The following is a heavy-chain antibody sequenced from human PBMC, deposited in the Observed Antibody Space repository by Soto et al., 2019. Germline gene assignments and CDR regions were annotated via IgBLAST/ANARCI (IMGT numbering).Heavy chain of an antibody. J-gene: IGHJ3*02. D-gene: IGHD3-16*01. CDR2: IKSKTDGGTT. CDR3: ARVFVGPTYDYIWGSYESHAFDI. V-gene: IGHV3-15*07. CDR1: GFTFSNAW. Sequence: PGGSLRLSCAASGFTFSNAWINWVRQAPGKGLEWVGRIKSKTDGGTTDFAAPVKGRFAISRDDSKDMVYLQMNSLKTEDTAVYYCARVFVGPTYDYIWGSYESHAFDIWGQGTMVTVSS.